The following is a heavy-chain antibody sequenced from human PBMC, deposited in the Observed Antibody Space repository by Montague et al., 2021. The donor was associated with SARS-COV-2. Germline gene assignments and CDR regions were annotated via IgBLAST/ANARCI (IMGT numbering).Heavy chain of an antibody. CDR1: GFTFGSYA. J-gene: IGHJ2*01. CDR2: IFGSGSGS. V-gene: IGHV3-23*05. Sequence: SLRLSCAASGFTFGSYAMSWVRQVPGRGLEWVATIFGSGSGSYYGDSVKGRFTVSRDNSKNTLFLQMNSLTADDTAVYFCAKYGGQQHLIYWYFDLWGRGSLVTVSS. D-gene: IGHD6-13*01. CDR3: AKYGGQQHLIYWYFDL.